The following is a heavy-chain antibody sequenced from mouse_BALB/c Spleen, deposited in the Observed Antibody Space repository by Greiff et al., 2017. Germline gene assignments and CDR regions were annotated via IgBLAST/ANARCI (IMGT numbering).Heavy chain of an antibody. V-gene: IGHV1-5*01. D-gene: IGHD1-1*01. CDR1: GYTFTSYW. CDR3: TRRSPSYYLDH. J-gene: IGHJ2*01. Sequence: EVQLQQSGTVLARPGASVKMSCKASGYTFTSYWMHWVKQRPGQGLEWIGAIYPGNSDTSYNQKFKGKAKLTAVTSTSTAYMELSSLTNEDSAVYYCTRRSPSYYLDHWGQGTTLTVSS. CDR2: IYPGNSDT.